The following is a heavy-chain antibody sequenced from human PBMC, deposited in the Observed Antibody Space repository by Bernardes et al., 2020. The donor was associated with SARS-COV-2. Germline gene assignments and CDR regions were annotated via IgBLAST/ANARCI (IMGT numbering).Heavy chain of an antibody. J-gene: IGHJ4*02. CDR3: ARVSGGYKFDY. V-gene: IGHV4-59*01. CDR1: GGSISSYY. CDR2: IYYSGST. D-gene: IGHD5-12*01. Sequence: SETLSLTCTVSGGSISSYYWSWIRQPPGKGLEWIGYIYYSGSTNYNPSLKSRVTISVDTSKNQFSLKLSSVTAADTAVYYCARVSGGYKFDYWGQGTLVTVSS.